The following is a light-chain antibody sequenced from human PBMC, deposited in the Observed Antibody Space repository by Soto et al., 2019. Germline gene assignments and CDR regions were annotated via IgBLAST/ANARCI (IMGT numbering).Light chain of an antibody. V-gene: IGKV1-39*01. CDR2: AAS. CDR1: QSISSY. Sequence: DIQMTQSPSSLSASVGDRVTITCRASQSISSYLNWYQQKPGKAPNLLIYAASSLQSGVPSRFSGSGSGTDFTLTITSLQPEDSATYFCQQAKSFPLTFGQGTRLEIK. J-gene: IGKJ5*01. CDR3: QQAKSFPLT.